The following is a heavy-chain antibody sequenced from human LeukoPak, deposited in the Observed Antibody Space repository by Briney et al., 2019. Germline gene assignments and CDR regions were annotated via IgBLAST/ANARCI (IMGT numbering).Heavy chain of an antibody. J-gene: IGHJ4*02. CDR2: IIPIFGTA. D-gene: IGHD4-23*01. CDR1: GGTFSSYA. CDR3: ARLTQITAWYIHY. Sequence: SVKVSCKASGGTFSSYAISWVRQAPGQGLEWMGGIIPIFGTANYAQKFQGRVTITTDESTSTAYMELSSLRSEDTAVYYCARLTQITAWYIHYWGQGTLVTVSS. V-gene: IGHV1-69*05.